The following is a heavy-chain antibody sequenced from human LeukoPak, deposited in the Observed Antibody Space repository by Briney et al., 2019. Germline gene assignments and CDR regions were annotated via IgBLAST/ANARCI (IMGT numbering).Heavy chain of an antibody. J-gene: IGHJ6*02. Sequence: SETLSLTCTVSGGSISSYYWSWIRQPPGKGLEWIGYIYYSGSTNYNPSLKSRVTISVDTSKNQFSLKLSAVTAADTAVYYCASLLRPDRYYYGMDVWGQGTTVTVSS. CDR2: IYYSGST. D-gene: IGHD5-12*01. CDR3: ASLLRPDRYYYGMDV. V-gene: IGHV4-59*08. CDR1: GGSISSYY.